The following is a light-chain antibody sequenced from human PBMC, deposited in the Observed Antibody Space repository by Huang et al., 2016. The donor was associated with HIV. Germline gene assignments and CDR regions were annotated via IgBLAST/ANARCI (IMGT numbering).Light chain of an antibody. CDR2: GAS. Sequence: EIIMTQSPATLSLSPGEGASLSCRANQSGATNLALYLHRPGQSPRILIFGASTRASGLPGRFSGSGSGTQFTLTVSGLQSEDFAVYYCQQYHNWPYTFGQGTKLEI. J-gene: IGKJ2*01. V-gene: IGKV3-15*01. CDR1: QSGATN. CDR3: QQYHNWPYT.